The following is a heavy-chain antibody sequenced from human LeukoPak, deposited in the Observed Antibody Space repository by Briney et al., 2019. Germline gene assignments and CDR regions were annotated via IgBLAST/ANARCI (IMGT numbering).Heavy chain of an antibody. V-gene: IGHV4-39*07. CDR3: ARDFSSGYHFDY. J-gene: IGHJ4*02. Sequence: SETLSLTCTVSGGSISSSSYYWGWIRQPPGKGLEWIGSIYYSGSTYYNPSLKSRVTISVDTSKNQFSLKLGSVTAADTAVYYCARDFSSGYHFDYWGQGTLVTVSS. CDR1: GGSISSSSYY. D-gene: IGHD3-22*01. CDR2: IYYSGST.